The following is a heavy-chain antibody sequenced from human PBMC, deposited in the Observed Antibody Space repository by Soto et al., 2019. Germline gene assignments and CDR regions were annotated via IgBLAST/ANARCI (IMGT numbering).Heavy chain of an antibody. D-gene: IGHD3-9*01. CDR1: GGSISSYY. CDR3: AREVSYYDILTGYWYYFDY. V-gene: IGHV4-59*01. CDR2: IYYSGST. Sequence: PSETLSLTCTVSGGSISSYYWSWIRQPPGKGLEWIGYIYYSGSTNYNPSLKSRVTISVDTSKNQFSLKLSSVTAADTAVYYCAREVSYYDILTGYWYYFDYWGQGTLVTVSS. J-gene: IGHJ4*02.